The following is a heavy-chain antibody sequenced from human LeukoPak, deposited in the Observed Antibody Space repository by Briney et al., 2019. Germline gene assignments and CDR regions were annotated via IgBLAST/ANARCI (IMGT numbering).Heavy chain of an antibody. CDR3: ARQGGIVVVPAAISAGPPNWFDP. D-gene: IGHD2-2*02. V-gene: IGHV4-39*01. J-gene: IGHJ5*02. CDR2: IYYSGST. CDR1: GGSISSSYSY. Sequence: SETLSLTCTVSGGSISSSYSYWGWIRQPPGKGLEWIGNIYYSGSTYYNPSLKSRVTISVDTSKNQFSLKLSSVTAADTAVYYCARQGGIVVVPAAISAGPPNWFDPWGQGTLVTVSS.